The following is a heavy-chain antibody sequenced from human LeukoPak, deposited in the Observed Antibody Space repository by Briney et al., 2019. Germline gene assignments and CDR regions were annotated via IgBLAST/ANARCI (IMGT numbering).Heavy chain of an antibody. CDR3: ARDRGAYYDSGVDY. V-gene: IGHV4-4*07. Sequence: SETLSLTCTVSGGSISSHYWSWLRQPAGKGLEWIGRIYTSGSTNYNPSLKSRGTMSVDTSKNQFSLKLSSVTAADTAVYYCARDRGAYYDSGVDYWGQGTLVTVSS. J-gene: IGHJ4*02. D-gene: IGHD3-22*01. CDR2: IYTSGST. CDR1: GGSISSHY.